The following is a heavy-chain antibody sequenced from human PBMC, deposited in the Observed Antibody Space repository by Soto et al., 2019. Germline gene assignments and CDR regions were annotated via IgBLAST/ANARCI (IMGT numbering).Heavy chain of an antibody. Sequence: PSETLSLTCAVSGYSISNGYYWGWIRQPPGKGLEWIGSIYHSGSTYYNPSLKSRVTISVDTSKNQFSLKLSSVTAADTAVYYCASGDSSGYFVYFDYWGQGTLVTVSS. J-gene: IGHJ4*02. CDR2: IYHSGST. V-gene: IGHV4-38-2*01. CDR1: GYSISNGYY. CDR3: ASGDSSGYFVYFDY. D-gene: IGHD3-22*01.